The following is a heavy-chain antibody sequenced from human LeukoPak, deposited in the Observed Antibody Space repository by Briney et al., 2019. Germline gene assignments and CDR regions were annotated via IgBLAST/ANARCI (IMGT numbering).Heavy chain of an antibody. CDR3: EGRRMSFGVDY. CDR1: GFTFSSYW. Sequence: GGSLRLSCAASGFTFSSYWMHWVRQAPGTGLVWVSRINSDGSSTSYADSVKGRFTISRDNAKNTLYLQMNSLRAEDTAVYYCEGRRMSFGVDYWGQGTLVTVSS. D-gene: IGHD1-26*01. V-gene: IGHV3-74*01. J-gene: IGHJ4*02. CDR2: INSDGSST.